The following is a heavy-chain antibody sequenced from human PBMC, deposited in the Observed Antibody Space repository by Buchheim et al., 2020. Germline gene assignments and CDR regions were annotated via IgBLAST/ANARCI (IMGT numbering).Heavy chain of an antibody. CDR1: GFAFSNAW. CDR3: TTDYSNYPFDY. V-gene: IGHV3-15*01. D-gene: IGHD4-11*01. J-gene: IGHJ4*02. CDR2: IKSNTDGGTT. Sequence: EVQLVESGGGLVKPGGSLRLSCAASGFAFSNAWMSWVRQAPGKGLEWVGRIKSNTDGGTTDYAAPVKGRFTISRDDSKNTLYLQMSSLKTEDTAVYFCTTDYSNYPFDYGGRGTL.